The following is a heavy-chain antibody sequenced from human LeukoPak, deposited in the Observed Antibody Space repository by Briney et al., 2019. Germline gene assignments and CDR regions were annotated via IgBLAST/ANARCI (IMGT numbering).Heavy chain of an antibody. CDR3: ARARTTVASGWFDP. CDR1: GGSFSGYY. V-gene: IGHV4-34*01. CDR2: INHSGST. J-gene: IGHJ5*02. Sequence: PSETLSLTCAVYGGSFSGYYWSWIRQPPGKGLEWIGEINHSGSTNYNPSLKSRVTISVDTSKNQFSLKLSSVTAADTAVYYCARARTTVASGWFDPWGQGTLVTVSS. D-gene: IGHD4-17*01.